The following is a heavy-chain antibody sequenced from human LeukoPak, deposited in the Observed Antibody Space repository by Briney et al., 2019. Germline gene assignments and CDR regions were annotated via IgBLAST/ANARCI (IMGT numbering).Heavy chain of an antibody. D-gene: IGHD3-22*01. J-gene: IGHJ4*02. Sequence: GGSLRLSCAASGFTFDDYGMSWVRQAPGKGLEWVSGINWNGGSTGYADSVKGRFTISRDNAKNFLYLQMNSLRAEDTALYYCAREYYYDSSGYLGVFDYWGQGTLVTVSS. CDR3: AREYYYDSSGYLGVFDY. V-gene: IGHV3-20*04. CDR2: INWNGGST. CDR1: GFTFDDYG.